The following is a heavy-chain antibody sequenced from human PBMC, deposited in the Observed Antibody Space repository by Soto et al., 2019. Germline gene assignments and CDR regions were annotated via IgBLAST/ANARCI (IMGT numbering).Heavy chain of an antibody. J-gene: IGHJ4*02. Sequence: QVQLQESGPGLVKPSQTLSLTCTVSGGSISSGGYYWSWIRQHPGKGLEWIGYIYYSGSTYYNPSLKSRVTISVDTSKNQFPLKLSSVTAADTAVYYCARESMVRGADLDYWGQGTLVTVSS. D-gene: IGHD3-10*01. CDR1: GGSISSGGYY. V-gene: IGHV4-31*03. CDR2: IYYSGST. CDR3: ARESMVRGADLDY.